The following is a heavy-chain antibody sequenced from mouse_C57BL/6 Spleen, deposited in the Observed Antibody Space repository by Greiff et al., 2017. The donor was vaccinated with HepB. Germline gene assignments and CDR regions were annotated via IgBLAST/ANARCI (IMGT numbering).Heavy chain of an antibody. Sequence: EVKLVESGGGLVKPGGSLKLSCAASGFTFSSYAMSWVRQTPEKRLEWVATISDGGSYTYYPDNVKGRFTISRDNAKNNLYLQMSHLKSEDTAMYYCARGDYEGYFDVWGTGTTVTVSS. V-gene: IGHV5-4*03. CDR2: ISDGGSYT. CDR1: GFTFSSYA. CDR3: ARGDYEGYFDV. D-gene: IGHD2-4*01. J-gene: IGHJ1*03.